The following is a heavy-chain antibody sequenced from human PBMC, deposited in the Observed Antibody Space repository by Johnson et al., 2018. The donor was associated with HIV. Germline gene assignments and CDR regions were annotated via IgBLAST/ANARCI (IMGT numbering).Heavy chain of an antibody. J-gene: IGHJ3*02. Sequence: QVQLVESGGGVVQPGRSLRLSCAASGFTFSSYAMHWVRQAPGKGLEWVAFIRYDGSNNYYADSVKGRFTISRDNSKNTLYLQMNSLRAEDTAVYYCAKEQWFGELFSAFDIWGQGTMVTVSS. V-gene: IGHV3-30*02. CDR3: AKEQWFGELFSAFDI. CDR1: GFTFSSYA. CDR2: IRYDGSNN. D-gene: IGHD3-10*01.